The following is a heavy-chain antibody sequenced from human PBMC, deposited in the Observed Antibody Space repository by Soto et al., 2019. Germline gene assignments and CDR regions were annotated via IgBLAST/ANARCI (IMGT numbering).Heavy chain of an antibody. CDR2: IYYSGST. V-gene: IGHV4-59*01. Sequence: SETLSLTCTVSGGSISSYYWSWIRQPPGKGLEWIGYIYYSGSTNYNPSLKSRVTISVDTSKNQFSLKLSSVTAADTAVYYCARDLGAVAGTYGLADYYYYYGMDVRGQGTTVTVSS. D-gene: IGHD6-19*01. CDR3: ARDLGAVAGTYGLADYYYYYGMDV. J-gene: IGHJ6*02. CDR1: GGSISSYY.